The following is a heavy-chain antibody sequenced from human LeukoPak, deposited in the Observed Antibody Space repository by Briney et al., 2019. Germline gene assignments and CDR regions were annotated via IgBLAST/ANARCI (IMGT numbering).Heavy chain of an antibody. Sequence: PSETLSLTCTVSGASISSYYWSWIRQPAGKALEWIGRIYVTGSTTYNPSLESRVTMSLDTSKNHFSLKLRSVTAADTAVYYCARAPPHYFDYWGQGTLVTVSS. V-gene: IGHV4-4*07. CDR1: GASISSYY. CDR2: IYVTGST. J-gene: IGHJ4*02. CDR3: ARAPPHYFDY.